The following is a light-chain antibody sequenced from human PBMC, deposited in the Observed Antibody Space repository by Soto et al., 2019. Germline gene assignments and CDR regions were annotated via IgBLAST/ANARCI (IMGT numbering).Light chain of an antibody. J-gene: IGKJ1*01. V-gene: IGKV1-5*03. CDR2: KAS. Sequence: DIKMTQSPSTLSASVGDRVTITCRASQSISSWLAWYQQKPGKAPKLLIYKASSLESGVPSRFSGSGSGTEIALTISSLQPDDFDTYYCQQYNSYWTFGQGTKVEIK. CDR1: QSISSW. CDR3: QQYNSYWT.